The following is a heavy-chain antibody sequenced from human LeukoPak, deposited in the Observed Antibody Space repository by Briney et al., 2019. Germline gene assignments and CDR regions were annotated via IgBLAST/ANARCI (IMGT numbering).Heavy chain of an antibody. CDR1: GFTFSSYG. CDR2: IWYDGSNK. V-gene: IGHV3-33*01. CDR3: ARVGWFGELTRHPVGDS. J-gene: IGHJ4*02. D-gene: IGHD3-10*01. Sequence: GRSLRLSCAASGFTFSSYGMHWVRQAPGKGLEWVAVIWYDGSNKYYADSVKGRFTISRDTAENSLYLQMNSLRAEDTAVYYCARVGWFGELTRHPVGDSWGQGTLVTVSS.